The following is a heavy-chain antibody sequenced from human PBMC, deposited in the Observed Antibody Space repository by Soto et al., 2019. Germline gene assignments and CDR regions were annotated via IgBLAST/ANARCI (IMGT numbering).Heavy chain of an antibody. J-gene: IGHJ4*02. D-gene: IGHD2-15*01. V-gene: IGHV3-23*01. CDR2: ITGSGGST. CDR3: ARGYCGGGSGYSPLD. Sequence: EVQLLESGGGLVQPGGSLRLSCAASGFTFSSYAMSWVRQAPGKGLEWVSGITGSGGSTYYADSVKGRFTISRDKSKNTLYLQMNSLRAEDTAVYYCARGYCGGGSGYSPLDGGQGTLVTVSS. CDR1: GFTFSSYA.